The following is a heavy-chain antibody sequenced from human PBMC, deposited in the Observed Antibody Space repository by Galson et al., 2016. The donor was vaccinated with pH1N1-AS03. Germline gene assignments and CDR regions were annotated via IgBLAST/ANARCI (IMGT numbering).Heavy chain of an antibody. J-gene: IGHJ5*02. CDR3: VRDRGGLRP. D-gene: IGHD3-10*01. V-gene: IGHV6-1*01. Sequence: CAISGDSVSSNSAAWNWIRQSPSRGLEWLGRTHYRSQWYNDYATSVKSRITINPDTSKNQFSLRLKSVTPEDTAVYYCVRDRGGLRPWGQGTLVTVSS. CDR2: THYRSQWYN. CDR1: GDSVSSNSAA.